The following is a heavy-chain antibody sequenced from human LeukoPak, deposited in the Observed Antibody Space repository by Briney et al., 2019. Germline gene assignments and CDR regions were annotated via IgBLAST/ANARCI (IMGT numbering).Heavy chain of an antibody. CDR2: IYYSGST. V-gene: IGHV4-31*03. CDR3: ARERPNLGSAIDY. J-gene: IGHJ4*02. CDR1: GGSISSGGYY. D-gene: IGHD1-26*01. Sequence: SQTLSLTCTVSGGSISSGGYYWSWIRQHPGKGLEWIGYIYYSGSTYYNPSLKSRVTISVDTSKNQFSLKLSSVTAADTAVYYCARERPNLGSAIDYWGQGTLVTVSS.